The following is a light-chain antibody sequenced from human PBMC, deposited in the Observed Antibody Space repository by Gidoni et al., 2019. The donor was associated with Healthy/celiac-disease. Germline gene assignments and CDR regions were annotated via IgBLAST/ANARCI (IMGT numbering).Light chain of an antibody. CDR2: DAS. V-gene: IGKV3-11*01. CDR3: QQRSNS. CDR1: QSVSSY. Sequence: EIVLTQSPATLSLSPGERATLSCRASQSVSSYLAWYQQKPGQAPRLLSYDASNRATGIPARFSGSGSGTDFTLTISSLEPEDFAVYYCQQRSNSFXQXTRLEIK. J-gene: IGKJ5*01.